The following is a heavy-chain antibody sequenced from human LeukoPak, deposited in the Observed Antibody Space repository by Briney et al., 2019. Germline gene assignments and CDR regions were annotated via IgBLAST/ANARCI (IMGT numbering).Heavy chain of an antibody. D-gene: IGHD3-10*01. CDR2: IGISSGPL. V-gene: IGHV3-48*04. CDR1: GFTFNNYA. J-gene: IGHJ4*02. CDR3: ARAKGYTSSYSFDH. Sequence: GGSLRLSCAASGFTFNNYAMNWVRQTPGGRLEWVSFIGISSGPLLYADSVKGRFTSSRDNAKASVYLQMNRLRAEDTAVYYCARAKGYTSSYSFDHWGQGILVTVSS.